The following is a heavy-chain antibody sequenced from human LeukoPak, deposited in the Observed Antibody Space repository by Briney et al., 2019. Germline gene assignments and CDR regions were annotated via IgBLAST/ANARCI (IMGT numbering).Heavy chain of an antibody. J-gene: IGHJ6*03. CDR3: ARSSYYDFWSGQPYYYYYMDV. D-gene: IGHD3-3*01. CDR2: INPSGGST. V-gene: IGHV1-46*03. Sequence: ASVKVSCKASGYTFTSYYMRWVRQAPGQGLEWMGIINPSGGSTSYAQKFQGRVTMTRDTSTSTVYMELSSLRSEDTAVYYCARSSYYDFWSGQPYYYYYMDVWGKGTTVTVSS. CDR1: GYTFTSYY.